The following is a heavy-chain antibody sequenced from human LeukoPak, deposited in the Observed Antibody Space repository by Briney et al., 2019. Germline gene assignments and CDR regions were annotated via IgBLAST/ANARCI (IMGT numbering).Heavy chain of an antibody. D-gene: IGHD2-2*01. V-gene: IGHV4-61*02. CDR3: ARQGKFCTTTSCSIRDAFDI. CDR2: IYTSGST. CDR1: GGSISSGSYY. Sequence: SQTLSLTCTVSGGSISSGSYYWSWIRQPAGKGLEWIGRIYTSGSTNYNPSLKSRVTISVDTSKNQFSLNLSSVTAADTAVYFCARQGKFCTTTSCSIRDAFDIWGQGTTVIVSS. J-gene: IGHJ3*02.